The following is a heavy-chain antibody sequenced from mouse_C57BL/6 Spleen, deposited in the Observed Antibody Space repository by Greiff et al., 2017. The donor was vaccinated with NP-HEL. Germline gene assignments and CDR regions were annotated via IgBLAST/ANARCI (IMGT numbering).Heavy chain of an antibody. J-gene: IGHJ4*01. CDR3: ARPPYYGSSLYAMDY. D-gene: IGHD1-1*01. V-gene: IGHV1-64*01. CDR1: GYTFTSYW. CDR2: IHPNSGST. Sequence: VQLKQPGAELVKPGASVKLSCKASGYTFTSYWMHWVKQRPGQGLEWIGMIHPNSGSTNYNEKFKSKATLTVDKSSSTAYMQLSSLTSEDSAVYYCARPPYYGSSLYAMDYWGQGTSVTVSS.